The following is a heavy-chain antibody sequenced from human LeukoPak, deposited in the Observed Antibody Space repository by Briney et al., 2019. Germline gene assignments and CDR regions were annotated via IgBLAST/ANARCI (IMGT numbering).Heavy chain of an antibody. J-gene: IGHJ4*02. CDR1: GYTFTAYY. D-gene: IGHD4-23*01. CDR2: INPDSGVT. CDR3: ATNSRTDFDY. Sequence: ASVKVSCKASGYTFTAYYMHWVRQAPGQGLEWMGRINPDSGVTNYAQKFQGRVTMTRDTSISTAYMELSGLRSDDTAVYYCATNSRTDFDYWGQGTLVTVFS. V-gene: IGHV1-2*06.